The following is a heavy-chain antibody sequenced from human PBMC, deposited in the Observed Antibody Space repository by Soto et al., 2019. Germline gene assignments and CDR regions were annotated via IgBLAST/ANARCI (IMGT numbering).Heavy chain of an antibody. V-gene: IGHV4-39*01. J-gene: IGHJ4*02. CDR1: GGAVSSSAYY. Sequence: QLQLQESGPRLVKPSETLSLTCTVSGGAVSSSAYYWGWIRQPPGKGLEWIAIIYYSGKTYYSPSLKSRVTISIDTSKNQIPLNLSSVTAADTAVYYCARHEEMASSWFLDYWGQGTLVTVSS. CDR2: IYYSGKT. CDR3: ARHEEMASSWFLDY. D-gene: IGHD6-13*01.